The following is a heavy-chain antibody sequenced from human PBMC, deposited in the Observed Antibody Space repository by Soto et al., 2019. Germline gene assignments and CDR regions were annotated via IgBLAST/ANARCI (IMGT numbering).Heavy chain of an antibody. D-gene: IGHD3-10*01. CDR2: ISSSGSTI. J-gene: IGHJ5*02. CDR1: GFTFSSYE. V-gene: IGHV3-48*03. Sequence: PGGSLRLSCAASGFTFSSYEMNWVRQAPGKGLEWVSYISSSGSTIYYADSVKGRFTISRDNAKNSLYLQMNSLRAEDTAVYYCARGSITYYYGSGSYGWFDPWGQGTLVTVSS. CDR3: ARGSITYYYGSGSYGWFDP.